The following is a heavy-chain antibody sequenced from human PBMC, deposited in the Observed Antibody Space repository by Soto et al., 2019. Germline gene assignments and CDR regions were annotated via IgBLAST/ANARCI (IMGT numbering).Heavy chain of an antibody. D-gene: IGHD3-10*01. Sequence: PSETLSLTCAVSGGSISSGGYSWSWIRQPPGKGLEWIGYIYHSGSTYYNPSLKSRVTISVDRSKNQFSLKLSSVTAADTAVYYCARATMVRGVIIKTINWLDLWGQGNLVTFSS. CDR1: GGSISSGGYS. CDR2: IYHSGST. CDR3: ARATMVRGVIIKTINWLDL. J-gene: IGHJ5*02. V-gene: IGHV4-30-2*01.